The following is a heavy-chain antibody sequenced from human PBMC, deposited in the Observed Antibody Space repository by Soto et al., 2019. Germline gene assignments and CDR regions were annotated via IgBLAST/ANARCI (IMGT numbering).Heavy chain of an antibody. Sequence: QVQLVQSGTEVKKPGASVKVSCKASGYTFRSYGISWVRQAPGQGLEWMGWISGYNGNTHYSQKFQGKVTMTTDTSTSTAYMELRNLRSADTAVYYCAKADSNYAGRFSYYYMDVWGTGTMVTVSS. V-gene: IGHV1-18*01. J-gene: IGHJ6*03. CDR3: AKADSNYAGRFSYYYMDV. CDR2: ISGYNGNT. D-gene: IGHD4-4*01. CDR1: GYTFRSYG.